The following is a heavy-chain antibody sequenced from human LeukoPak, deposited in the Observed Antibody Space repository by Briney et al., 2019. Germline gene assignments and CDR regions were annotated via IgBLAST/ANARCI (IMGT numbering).Heavy chain of an antibody. CDR2: IYWNDDK. Sequence: SGPTLLKPTQTLTLTCTFSGFSLSTLGVGVGWIRQPPGKALAWLALIYWNDDKRYCPSLKSRLTITKDPSKNQVVLTMTNMDPVDTATFFCAHSNFDAFDIWGQGTMVTVSS. V-gene: IGHV2-5*01. CDR3: AHSNFDAFDI. D-gene: IGHD1-1*01. J-gene: IGHJ3*02. CDR1: GFSLSTLGVG.